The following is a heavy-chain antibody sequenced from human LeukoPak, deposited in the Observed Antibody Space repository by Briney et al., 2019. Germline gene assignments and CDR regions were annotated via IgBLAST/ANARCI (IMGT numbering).Heavy chain of an antibody. CDR1: GGTFSSYA. D-gene: IGHD3-10*02. J-gene: IGHJ5*02. V-gene: IGHV1-69*04. CDR2: IIPIFGIA. Sequence: SVKVSCKASGGTFSSYAISWVRQAPGQRLEWMGRIIPIFGIANYAQKFQGRVTITADKSTSTAYMELSSLRSEDTAVYYCARGMLGVTDNWFDPWGQGTLVTVSS. CDR3: ARGMLGVTDNWFDP.